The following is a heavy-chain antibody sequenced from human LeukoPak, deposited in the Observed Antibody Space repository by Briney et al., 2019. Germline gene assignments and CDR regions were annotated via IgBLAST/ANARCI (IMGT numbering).Heavy chain of an antibody. J-gene: IGHJ3*02. V-gene: IGHV7-4-1*02. D-gene: IGHD3-3*01. CDR1: GGTFSTYA. CDR2: INTNTGNP. CDR3: ARATGVVIISRAFDI. Sequence: ASVKVSCMASGGTFSTYAISWVGQDPGQGLEGMGWINTNTGNPTYAQGFTGRFVFSLDTSVSTAYLQISSLKAEDTAVYYCARATGVVIISRAFDIWGQGTMVTVSS.